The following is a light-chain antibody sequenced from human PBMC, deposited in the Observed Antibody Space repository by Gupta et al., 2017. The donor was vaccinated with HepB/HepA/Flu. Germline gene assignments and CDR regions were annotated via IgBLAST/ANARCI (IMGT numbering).Light chain of an antibody. V-gene: IGKV3-15*01. CDR3: QQNSNWPLT. CDR1: QSVSNK. Sequence: EIVMTQSPATLSVSPGERATLSCRASQSVSNKLAWYQQKPGQAPRLVMYGASTRATGIPVRFSGSGSGTEFTLTISSLQSEDFAVYYCQQNSNWPLTFGGGTKVEIK. CDR2: GAS. J-gene: IGKJ4*01.